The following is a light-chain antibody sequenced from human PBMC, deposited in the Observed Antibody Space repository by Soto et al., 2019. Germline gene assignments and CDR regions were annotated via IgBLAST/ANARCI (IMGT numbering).Light chain of an antibody. CDR1: SSNIGTNA. CDR2: SDN. Sequence: QSVLTQPPSTSGTRGQRVTISCSGSSSNIGTNAVNWYQQVPGTAPKLLIYSDNQRPSGVPDRFSGSKSGTSASLAISGLQSEDEADYYCAAWDDSLSGYVVFGGGTKLTVL. J-gene: IGLJ2*01. CDR3: AAWDDSLSGYVV. V-gene: IGLV1-44*01.